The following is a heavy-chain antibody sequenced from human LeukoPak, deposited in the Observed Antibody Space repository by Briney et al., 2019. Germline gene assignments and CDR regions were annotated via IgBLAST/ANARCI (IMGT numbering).Heavy chain of an antibody. CDR2: IKQDGSEK. CDR1: GFTFSSYA. D-gene: IGHD3-3*01. Sequence: AGGSLRLSCAASGFTFSSYAMHWVRQAPGKGLEWVANIKQDGSEKYYVDSVKGRFTISRDNAKNSLYLQMNSLRAEDTAVYYCARDPRFPGVSYYYYMDVWGKGTTVTVSS. CDR3: ARDPRFPGVSYYYYMDV. J-gene: IGHJ6*03. V-gene: IGHV3-7*01.